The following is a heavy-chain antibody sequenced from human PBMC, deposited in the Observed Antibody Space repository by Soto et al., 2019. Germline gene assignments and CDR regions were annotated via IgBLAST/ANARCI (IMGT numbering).Heavy chain of an antibody. V-gene: IGHV1-18*01. CDR1: GYTFTSYG. D-gene: IGHD3-10*01. CDR2: ISAYNGNT. CDR3: ARVKGSGSSPLRWFGP. J-gene: IGHJ5*02. Sequence: ASVKVSCKASGYTFTSYGISWVRQAPGQGLEWMGWISAYNGNTNYAQKLQGRVTMTTDTSTSTAYMELRSLRSDDTAVYYCARVKGSGSSPLRWFGPWGQGTLVTVSS.